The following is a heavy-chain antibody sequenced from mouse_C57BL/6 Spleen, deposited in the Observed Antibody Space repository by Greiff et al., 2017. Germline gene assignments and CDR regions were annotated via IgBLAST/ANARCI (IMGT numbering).Heavy chain of an antibody. D-gene: IGHD2-10*02. J-gene: IGHJ3*01. V-gene: IGHV5-6*01. CDR2: ISSGGSYT. Sequence: EVKLVESGGDLVKPGGSLKLSCAASGFTFSSYGMSWVRQTPDKRLEWVATISSGGSYTYYPDSVKGRFTISRDNAKNTLYLQMSSLKSEDTAMYYCARQGYGKGFAYWGQGTLVTVSA. CDR3: ARQGYGKGFAY. CDR1: GFTFSSYG.